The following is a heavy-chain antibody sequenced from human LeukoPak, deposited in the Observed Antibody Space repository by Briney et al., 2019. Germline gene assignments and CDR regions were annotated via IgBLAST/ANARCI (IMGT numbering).Heavy chain of an antibody. D-gene: IGHD6-13*01. Sequence: PGRSLRLSCTASGFTFGDYAMSWVRQAPGKGLEWVGFIRSKAYGGTTEYAASVKGRFTISRDDSKSIAYLQMNSLKTEDTAVYYCTRSFIAAALQAYWGQGTLVTVSS. V-gene: IGHV3-49*04. CDR2: IRSKAYGGTT. CDR3: TRSFIAAALQAY. CDR1: GFTFGDYA. J-gene: IGHJ4*02.